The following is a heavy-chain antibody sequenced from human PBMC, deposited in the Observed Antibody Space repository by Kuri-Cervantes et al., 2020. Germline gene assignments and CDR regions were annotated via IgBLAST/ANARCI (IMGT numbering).Heavy chain of an antibody. J-gene: IGHJ4*02. CDR1: GGSISSGGYY. D-gene: IGHD3-22*01. V-gene: IGHV4-31*03. Sequence: SETLSLTCTVSGGSISSGGYYWSWIRQHPGKGLEWIGYIYYSGSTYYNPSLKSRVTISVDKSKNQFSLKLSSVTAADTAVYYCARDTGDYYDSSGCLDYWGQGTLVTVSS. CDR3: ARDTGDYYDSSGCLDY. CDR2: IYYSGST.